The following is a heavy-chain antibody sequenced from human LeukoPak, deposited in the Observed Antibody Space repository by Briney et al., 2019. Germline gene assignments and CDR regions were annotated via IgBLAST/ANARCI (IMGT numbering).Heavy chain of an antibody. CDR3: VRGYCSISTCRRLDY. CDR1: GYSFSSYW. D-gene: IGHD2-2*01. CDR2: IYPGDSDT. V-gene: IGHV5-51*01. J-gene: IGHJ4*02. Sequence: GESLKISCKGAGYSFSSYWICWVRQMPGKGLEWMGIIYPGDSDTRYSPSFQGQVTISADKSITTAYLQWSSLKASDTAMYYCVRGYCSISTCRRLDYWGQGTLVTVSS.